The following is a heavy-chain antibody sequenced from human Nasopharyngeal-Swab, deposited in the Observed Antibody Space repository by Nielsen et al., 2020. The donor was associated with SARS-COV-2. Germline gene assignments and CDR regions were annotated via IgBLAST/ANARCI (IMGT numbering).Heavy chain of an antibody. CDR1: AGTFSSYA. Sequence: SVKVSCKASAGTFSSYAISWVRLAPGHGLEWMGGIIPIFGTANYAQKFQGRVTITADESTSTAYMELSSMRSEDTAVYYCARDYDSSGYPVTPDYYYYMDVWGKGTTVTVSS. CDR2: IIPIFGTA. J-gene: IGHJ6*03. D-gene: IGHD3-22*01. CDR3: ARDYDSSGYPVTPDYYYYMDV. V-gene: IGHV1-69*13.